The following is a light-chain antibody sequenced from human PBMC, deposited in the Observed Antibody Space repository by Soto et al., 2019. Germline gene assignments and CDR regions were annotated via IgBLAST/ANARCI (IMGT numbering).Light chain of an antibody. V-gene: IGKV3-20*01. CDR1: RRVSSNY. CDR3: QQYGSSSGWT. Sequence: EIVLTQSPATLSLSPGERATLSCRASRRVSSNYLAWYPQKPGQCPRLLIYGASSMATGIADRFSGSGSGTDFTITISRLEPEDVAMYYCQQYGSSSGWTFGQGTKVEIK. J-gene: IGKJ1*01. CDR2: GAS.